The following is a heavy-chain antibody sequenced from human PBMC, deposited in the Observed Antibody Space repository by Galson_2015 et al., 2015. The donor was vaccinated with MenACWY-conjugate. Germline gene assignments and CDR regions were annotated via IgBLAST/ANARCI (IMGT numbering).Heavy chain of an antibody. CDR1: GFTFSNYN. D-gene: IGHD6-6*01. J-gene: IGHJ5*02. Sequence: SLRLSCAASGFTFSNYNMNWVRQTPGKGLEWVSCISSTGSYIYYADSLKGRFTISRDNAKNSLYLRMNSLTSEDTAVYYCAKGTTASRPNWFDPWGQGTLVTVSS. V-gene: IGHV3-21*01. CDR2: ISSTGSYI. CDR3: AKGTTASRPNWFDP.